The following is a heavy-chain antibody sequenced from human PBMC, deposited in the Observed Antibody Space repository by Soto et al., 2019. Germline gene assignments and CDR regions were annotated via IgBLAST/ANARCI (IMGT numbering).Heavy chain of an antibody. V-gene: IGHV3-23*01. Sequence: GGSLRLSCAASGFTFSSYAMSWVRQAPGKGLEWVSAISGSGGSTYYADSVKGRFTISRDNSKNTLYLQMNSLRAEDTAVYYCAKGQGSGWYGGSDYWGQGTLVTVSS. J-gene: IGHJ4*02. CDR3: AKGQGSGWYGGSDY. CDR1: GFTFSSYA. D-gene: IGHD6-19*01. CDR2: ISGSGGST.